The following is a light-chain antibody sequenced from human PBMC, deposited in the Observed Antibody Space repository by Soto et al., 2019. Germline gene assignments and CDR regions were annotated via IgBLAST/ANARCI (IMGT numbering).Light chain of an antibody. Sequence: IVLKQSPATLSLSPGKRATLSCGASPSVTNYLAWYQQKPGQPPRLLLYGAFNRAAGIPARFSGSGSGTDFTLTISSLETEDSAVYYCQQRNIWPPVTFGQGTRLEIK. CDR1: PSVTNY. CDR2: GAF. CDR3: QQRNIWPPVT. V-gene: IGKV3-11*01. J-gene: IGKJ5*01.